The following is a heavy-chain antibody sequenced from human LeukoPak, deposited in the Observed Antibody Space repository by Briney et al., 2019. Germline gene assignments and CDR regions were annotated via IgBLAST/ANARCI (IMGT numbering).Heavy chain of an antibody. CDR3: ATVDTAMVYFDY. CDR2: IYHSGST. D-gene: IGHD5-18*01. Sequence: SETLSLTCAVSGYSISSGYYWGWIRQPPGQGLGWIGRIYHSGSTYYNPSLNRRVTISVDTSKKQFSLKLSSVTAAATAVLYCATVDTAMVYFDYWGQGTLVTVSS. J-gene: IGHJ4*02. CDR1: GYSISSGYY. V-gene: IGHV4-38-2*01.